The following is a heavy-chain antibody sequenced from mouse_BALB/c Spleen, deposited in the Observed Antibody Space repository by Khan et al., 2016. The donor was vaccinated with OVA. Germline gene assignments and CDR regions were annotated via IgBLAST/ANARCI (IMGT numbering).Heavy chain of an antibody. Sequence: QVQLKHSGAELAKPGASVKMSCKASGYTFINYWILWVKQRPGQGLEWIGYINPSTAYTEYNQNFKDKATLTADKSSRTAYMQLSSLTSEDSAVYYCARRGLRWDFDYWGQGTTLTVSS. CDR2: INPSTAYT. CDR3: ARRGLRWDFDY. V-gene: IGHV1-7*01. J-gene: IGHJ2*01. D-gene: IGHD1-1*01. CDR1: GYTFINYW.